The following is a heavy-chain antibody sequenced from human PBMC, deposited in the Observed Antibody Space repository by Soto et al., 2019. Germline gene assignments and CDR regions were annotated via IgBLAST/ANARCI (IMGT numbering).Heavy chain of an antibody. CDR2: IKQDGSEK. Sequence: EVQLVESGGGLVQPGGSLRLSCAASGFTFSSYWMSWVRQAPGKGLEWVANIKQDGSEKYYVDSVKGRFTISRANAKNSLYLQMNSLRAEDTAVYYCARGDGSGRGAFDIWGQGTMVTVSS. CDR3: ARGDGSGRGAFDI. J-gene: IGHJ3*02. CDR1: GFTFSSYW. V-gene: IGHV3-7*01. D-gene: IGHD3-10*01.